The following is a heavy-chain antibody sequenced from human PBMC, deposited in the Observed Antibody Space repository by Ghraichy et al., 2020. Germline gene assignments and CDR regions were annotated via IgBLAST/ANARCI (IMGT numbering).Heavy chain of an antibody. Sequence: GGSLRLSCAASGFTFSSYGMHWVRQAPGKGLEWVAFIRYDGSNKYYADSVKGRFTISRDNSKNTLYLQMNSLRAEDTAVYYCAKSGGYCSSTEVCYYYYYMDVWGKGTTVTVSS. CDR3: AKSGGYCSSTEVCYYYYYMDV. CDR2: IRYDGSNK. D-gene: IGHD2-2*03. CDR1: GFTFSSYG. J-gene: IGHJ6*03. V-gene: IGHV3-30*02.